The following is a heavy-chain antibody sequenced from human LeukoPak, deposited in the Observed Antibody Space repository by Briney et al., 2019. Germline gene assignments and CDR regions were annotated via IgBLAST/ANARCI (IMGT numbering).Heavy chain of an antibody. D-gene: IGHD3-22*01. CDR3: ARDPRYYYDSSGYLGPFDY. V-gene: IGHV4-4*02. J-gene: IGHJ4*02. CDR1: GGSISSYY. Sequence: SETLSLTCTVSGGSISSYYWSWVRQPPGKGLEWIGEIYHSGSTNYNPSLKSRVTISVDKSKNQFSLKLSSVTAADTAVYYCARDPRYYYDSSGYLGPFDYWGQGTLVTVSS. CDR2: IYHSGST.